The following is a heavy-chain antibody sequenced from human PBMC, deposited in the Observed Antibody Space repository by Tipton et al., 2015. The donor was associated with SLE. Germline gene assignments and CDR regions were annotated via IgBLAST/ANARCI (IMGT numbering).Heavy chain of an antibody. V-gene: IGHV4-39*07. Sequence: TLSLTCTVSGVSFTSSSYYWGWIRQPPGKGLERIGNIYFSGRTNYNPTLKSRVTISVDTSKSQFSLKLRSVTAADTAVYFCARRSVQEAFDIWGQGTMVTVSS. CDR2: IYFSGRT. D-gene: IGHD1-1*01. CDR3: ARRSVQEAFDI. CDR1: GVSFTSSSYY. J-gene: IGHJ3*02.